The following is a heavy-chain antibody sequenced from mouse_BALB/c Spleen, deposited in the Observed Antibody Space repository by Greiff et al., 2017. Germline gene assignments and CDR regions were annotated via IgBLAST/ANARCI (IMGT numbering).Heavy chain of an antibody. CDR3: ARAASAWFAY. J-gene: IGHJ3*01. Sequence: EVKLMESGGGLVKPGGSLKLSCAASGFTFSDYYMYWVRQTPEKRLEWVATISDGGSYTYYPDSVKGRFTISRDNAKNNLYLQMSSLKSEDTAMYYCARAASAWFAYWGQGTLVTVSA. CDR1: GFTFSDYY. D-gene: IGHD3-1*01. V-gene: IGHV5-4*02. CDR2: ISDGGSYT.